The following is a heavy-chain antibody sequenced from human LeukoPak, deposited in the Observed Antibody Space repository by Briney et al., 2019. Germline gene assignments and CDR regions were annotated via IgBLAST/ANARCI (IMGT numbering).Heavy chain of an antibody. CDR1: GGTFSSNA. CDR2: IIPIFGTA. D-gene: IGHD1-26*01. J-gene: IGHJ6*03. V-gene: IGHV1-69*01. CDR3: ARSYRTYYYYYMDV. Sequence: PAASVKVSCKASGGTFSSNAISWVRQAPGQGLEWMGGIIPIFGTANYAQKFQGRVTITADESTSTAYMELSSLISEDTAVYYCARSYRTYYYYYMDVWGKGTTVTISS.